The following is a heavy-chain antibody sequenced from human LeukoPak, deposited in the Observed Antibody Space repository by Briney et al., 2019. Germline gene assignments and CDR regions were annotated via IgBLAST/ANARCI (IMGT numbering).Heavy chain of an antibody. D-gene: IGHD5-24*01. V-gene: IGHV6-1*01. CDR3: ARGDQNFDY. Sequence: SQTLSLTCAISGDSVSSKSVWNWIRQSPSRGLEWLGRIYYRSKWSNNYAVSVKSRITINPDTSKNQFSLQLSSVTAEDTAVYYCARGDQNFDYWVQGTLVTVSS. CDR2: IYYRSKWSN. J-gene: IGHJ4*02. CDR1: GDSVSSKSV.